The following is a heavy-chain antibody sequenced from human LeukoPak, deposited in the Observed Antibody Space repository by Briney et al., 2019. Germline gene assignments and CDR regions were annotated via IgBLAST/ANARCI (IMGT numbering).Heavy chain of an antibody. V-gene: IGHV3-30-3*01. D-gene: IGHD6-19*01. CDR2: ISYDGSNT. J-gene: IGHJ6*02. Sequence: GRSLRLSCAASGFTFTSYAMHWVRQAPGKGLEWVAAISYDGSNTYYADSVKGRFTISRDNSKNTLYLQMNSLRAEDTAVYYCARVPLGDSSGWITVTRYYYYYYGMDVWGQGTTVTVSS. CDR1: GFTFTSYA. CDR3: ARVPLGDSSGWITVTRYYYYYYGMDV.